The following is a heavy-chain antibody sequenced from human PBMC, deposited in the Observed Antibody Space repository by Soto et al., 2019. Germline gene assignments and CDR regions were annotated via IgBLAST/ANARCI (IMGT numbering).Heavy chain of an antibody. V-gene: IGHV3-48*02. CDR1: GFTFSSYS. CDR3: ARYLNWGEDAFDI. D-gene: IGHD7-27*01. J-gene: IGHJ3*02. CDR2: ISSSSSTI. Sequence: GGSLRLSCAAFGFTFSSYSMNWVRQAPGKGLEWVSYISSSSSTINYADSVKGRFTISRDNAKNSLYLQMNSLRDEDTAVYYCARYLNWGEDAFDIWGQGTMVTVSS.